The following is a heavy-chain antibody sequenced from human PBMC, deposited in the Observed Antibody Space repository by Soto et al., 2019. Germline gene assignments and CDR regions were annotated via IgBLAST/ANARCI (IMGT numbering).Heavy chain of an antibody. CDR2: INHSGST. CDR1: GGSFSGYY. D-gene: IGHD3-22*01. V-gene: IGHV4-34*01. J-gene: IGHJ6*02. Sequence: SSETLSLTCAVYGGSFSGYYWSWIRQPPGKGLEWIGEINHSGSTNYNPSLKSRVTISVDTSKNQFSLKLSSVTAADTAVYYCARGPRYYDSSGYYPLKHYYYYYGMDVWGQGTTVTVSS. CDR3: ARGPRYYDSSGYYPLKHYYYYYGMDV.